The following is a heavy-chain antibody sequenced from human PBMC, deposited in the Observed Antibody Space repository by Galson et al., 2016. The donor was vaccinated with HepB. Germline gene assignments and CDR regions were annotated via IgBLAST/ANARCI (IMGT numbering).Heavy chain of an antibody. V-gene: IGHV3-30*04. CDR3: AASPATTEVPEGYALDF. Sequence: SLRLSCAASGFSFSSQAMYWVRQAPGKGLEWVAVISYDERNKYYTDSVKGRFTVSRDSSKYTLYLQMHSLRIEDTAVYYCAASPATTEVPEGYALDFWGQGTMVTVSS. CDR1: GFSFSSQA. D-gene: IGHD4-11*01. CDR2: ISYDERNK. J-gene: IGHJ3*01.